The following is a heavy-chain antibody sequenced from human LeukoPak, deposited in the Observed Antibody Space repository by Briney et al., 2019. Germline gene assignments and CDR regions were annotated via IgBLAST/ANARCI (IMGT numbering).Heavy chain of an antibody. V-gene: IGHV3-21*01. CDR2: ITSGSNFV. CDR3: ATQPELPGWFDS. CDR1: GFTIDGYT. D-gene: IGHD1-14*01. Sequence: GGSLRLSCAASGFTIDGYTLSWVRQAPGKGLEWVASITSGSNFVDYGDSVKGRFTISRDNAQNSLYVQMNSLRAEDTAVYYCATQPELPGWFDSWGKGTLVTVSS. J-gene: IGHJ5*01.